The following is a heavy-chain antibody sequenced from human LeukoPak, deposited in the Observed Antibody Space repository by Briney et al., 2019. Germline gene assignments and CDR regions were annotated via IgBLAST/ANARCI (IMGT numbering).Heavy chain of an antibody. D-gene: IGHD3-22*01. CDR2: ISAYNGNT. Sequence: ASVKVSCKASGYTFSSYGIKWVRQAPGQGLEWMGWISAYNGNTNYAQKLQGRVTMTTDTSTSTAYMELRSLRSDDTAVYYCARDRSRDSSGYYVDYWGQGTLVTVSS. CDR3: ARDRSRDSSGYYVDY. V-gene: IGHV1-18*01. J-gene: IGHJ4*02. CDR1: GYTFSSYG.